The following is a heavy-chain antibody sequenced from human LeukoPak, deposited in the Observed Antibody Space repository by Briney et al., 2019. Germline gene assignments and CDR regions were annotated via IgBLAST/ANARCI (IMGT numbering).Heavy chain of an antibody. V-gene: IGHV4-61*02. CDR3: ARDLLEFDYYYMDV. D-gene: IGHD1-1*01. CDR1: GGSISSGSYY. Sequence: SQTLSLTCTVSGGSISSGSYYWSWIRQPAGKGLEWIGRIYTSGSTNYNPSLKSRVTISVDTSKNQFSLKLSSVTAADTAVYYCARDLLEFDYYYMDVWGKGTTVTVSS. CDR2: IYTSGST. J-gene: IGHJ6*03.